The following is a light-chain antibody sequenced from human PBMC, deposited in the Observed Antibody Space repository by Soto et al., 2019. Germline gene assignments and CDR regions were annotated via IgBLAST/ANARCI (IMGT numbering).Light chain of an antibody. CDR3: QQVNGYPHT. V-gene: IGKV1-9*01. J-gene: IGKJ2*01. CDR1: QGISSH. Sequence: DVQLTQSPSFLSASVGDRVTITCRASQGISSHLAWYQQRPGKGPKLLIYAASTLQSGVPSRFSGRGSGTEFTLAISSLQPEDFATYYCQQVNGYPHTFGQGTKLEIK. CDR2: AAS.